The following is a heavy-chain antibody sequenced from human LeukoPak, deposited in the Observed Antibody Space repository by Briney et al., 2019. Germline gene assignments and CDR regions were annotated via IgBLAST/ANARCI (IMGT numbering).Heavy chain of an antibody. J-gene: IGHJ3*02. CDR1: GFTFSDYY. CDR2: ISSSSSYT. CDR3: ARAPRITTMVRGVIIGAFDM. D-gene: IGHD3-10*01. V-gene: IGHV3-11*05. Sequence: GGSLRLSCAASGFTFSDYYMSWIRQAPGKGLEWVSYISSSSSYTNYADSVKGRFTFSRDNAKNSLYLQMNSLRAEDTAVYYCARAPRITTMVRGVIIGAFDMWGQGTMVTVSS.